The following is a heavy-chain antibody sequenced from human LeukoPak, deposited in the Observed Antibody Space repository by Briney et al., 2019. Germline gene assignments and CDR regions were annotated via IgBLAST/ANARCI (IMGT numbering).Heavy chain of an antibody. CDR2: IYIGGST. J-gene: IGHJ4*02. CDR1: GFTVSSNY. Sequence: GGSLRLSCAASGFTVSSNYMSWGRQAPGEGLEWGSGIYIGGSTYYADSVKGSFTISRDNSKNTLYLQMNSLRAEDTAVYYCARDSVLRHFFDYWGQGTLVTVSS. CDR3: ARDSVLRHFFDY. V-gene: IGHV3-66*01. D-gene: IGHD3-3*01.